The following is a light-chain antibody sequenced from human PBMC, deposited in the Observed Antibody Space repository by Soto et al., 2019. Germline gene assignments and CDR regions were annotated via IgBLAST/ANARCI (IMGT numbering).Light chain of an antibody. V-gene: IGLV1-44*01. CDR3: AAWDATLDGYV. Sequence: QSVLTQPPSASGTPGQRVTISCSTSSSNLGDNTVNWYQHVPGTAPKLLIYSYDQRPSGVPDRFSGSRSGTSASLAISGLQSEDEADHYCAAWDATLDGYVFGTGTKVTVL. CDR1: SSNLGDNT. CDR2: SYD. J-gene: IGLJ1*01.